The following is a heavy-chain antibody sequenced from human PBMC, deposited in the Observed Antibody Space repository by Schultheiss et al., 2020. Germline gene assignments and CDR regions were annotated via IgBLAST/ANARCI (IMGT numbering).Heavy chain of an antibody. CDR1: GYTFTSYD. J-gene: IGHJ6*03. Sequence: ASVKVSCKASGYTFTSYDINWVRQATGQGLEWMGWMNPNSGNTGYAQKFQGRVTMTRNTSISTAYMELSSLRAEDTAVYYCASKTQIHAPYLYYYMDVWGKGTTVTVSS. V-gene: IGHV1-8*01. CDR2: MNPNSGNT. D-gene: IGHD5-18*01. CDR3: ASKTQIHAPYLYYYMDV.